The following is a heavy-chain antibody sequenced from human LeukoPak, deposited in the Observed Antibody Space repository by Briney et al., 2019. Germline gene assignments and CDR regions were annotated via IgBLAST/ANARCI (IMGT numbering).Heavy chain of an antibody. J-gene: IGHJ4*02. V-gene: IGHV3-48*01. Sequence: GGSLRLSCAASGFTFSSYSMNWVRQAPGKGLEWVSYISSSSSTIYYADSVKGRFTISRDNAKNSLYLQMDSLRAEDTAVYYCAREANDFWSGYFDYWGQGTLVTVSS. CDR1: GFTFSSYS. CDR2: ISSSSSTI. CDR3: AREANDFWSGYFDY. D-gene: IGHD3-3*01.